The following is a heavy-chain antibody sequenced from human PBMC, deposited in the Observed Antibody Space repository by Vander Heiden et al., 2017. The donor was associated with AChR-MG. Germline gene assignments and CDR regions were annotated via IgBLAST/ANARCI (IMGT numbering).Heavy chain of an antibody. CDR3: ARLLSWGGYYPEAFDI. J-gene: IGHJ3*02. CDR2: INSDGSST. D-gene: IGHD3-3*01. CDR1: GFTFSSYW. Sequence: EVQLVESGGGLVQPGGSLRLSCAASGFTFSSYWMHWVRQAPGKGLVWVSRINSDGSSTSYADSVNGRFTISRDNAKNTLYLQMNSLRAEDTAVYYCARLLSWGGYYPEAFDIWGQGTMVTVSS. V-gene: IGHV3-74*01.